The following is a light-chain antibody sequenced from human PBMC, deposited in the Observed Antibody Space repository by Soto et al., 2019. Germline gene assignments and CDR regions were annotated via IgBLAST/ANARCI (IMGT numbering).Light chain of an antibody. J-gene: IGKJ4*01. Sequence: EIVVTQSRATLSLSPGQRATLSCRTSQNINNKLVWYQQKPGQAPRLLIYGASTRATGIPARFSGSGSGTEFTLTISSLQSEDFAVYSCQHYNNWPLTFGGGTKVEIK. CDR2: GAS. CDR1: QNINNK. V-gene: IGKV3-15*01. CDR3: QHYNNWPLT.